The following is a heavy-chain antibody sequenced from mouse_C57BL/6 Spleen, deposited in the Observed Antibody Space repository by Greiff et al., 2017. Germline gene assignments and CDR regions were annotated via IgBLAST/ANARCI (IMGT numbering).Heavy chain of an antibody. J-gene: IGHJ2*01. CDR3: AREDGNSPYYFDY. CDR2: IHPNSGST. V-gene: IGHV1-64*01. Sequence: LQESGAELVKPGASVKLSCKASGYTFTSYWMHWVKQRPGQGLEWIGMIHPNSGSTNYNEKFKSKATLTVDKSSSTAYMQLSSLTSEDSAVYYCAREDGNSPYYFDYWGQGTTLTVSS. CDR1: GYTFTSYW. D-gene: IGHD2-1*01.